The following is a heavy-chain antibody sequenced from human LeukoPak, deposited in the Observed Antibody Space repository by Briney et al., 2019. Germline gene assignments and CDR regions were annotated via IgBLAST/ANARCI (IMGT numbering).Heavy chain of an antibody. CDR1: GGSISSTSYY. CDR2: IYYSGST. V-gene: IGHV4-39*01. J-gene: IGHJ4*02. D-gene: IGHD3-3*01. Sequence: SETLSLTCIVSGGSISSTSYYWGWIRQPPGKGLEWIGNIYYSGSTYYNPSLKSRVTISVDTSKNQFSLKLSSVAAADTALYYCAILGDFWSNYYFDYWGQGTLVTVSS. CDR3: AILGDFWSNYYFDY.